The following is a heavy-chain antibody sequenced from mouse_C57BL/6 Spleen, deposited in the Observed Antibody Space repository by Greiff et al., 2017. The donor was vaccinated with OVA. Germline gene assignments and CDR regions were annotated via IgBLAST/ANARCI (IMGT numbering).Heavy chain of an antibody. Sequence: VQLQQPGAELVRPGSSVKLSCKASGYTFTSYWMHWVKQRPIQGLEWIGNIDPSDSETHYNQKFKDKATLTVDKSSSTAYMQLSSLTSEDSAVYYCARKGINWYYFDYWGQGTTLTVSS. CDR1: GYTFTSYW. J-gene: IGHJ2*01. D-gene: IGHD4-1*02. CDR2: IDPSDSET. CDR3: ARKGINWYYFDY. V-gene: IGHV1-52*01.